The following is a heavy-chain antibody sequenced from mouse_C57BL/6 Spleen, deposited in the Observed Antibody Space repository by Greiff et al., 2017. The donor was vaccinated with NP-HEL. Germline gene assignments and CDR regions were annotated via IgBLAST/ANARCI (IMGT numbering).Heavy chain of an antibody. J-gene: IGHJ4*01. CDR1: GYTFTSYT. CDR2: INPSSGYT. CDR3: AVFYYYAMDY. V-gene: IGHV1-4*01. Sequence: QVQLKESGAELARPGASVKMSCKASGYTFTSYTMHWVKQRPGQGLEWIGYINPSSGYTKYNQKFKDKATLTADKSSSTAYMQLSSLTSEDSAVYYCAVFYYYAMDYWGQGTSVTVSS.